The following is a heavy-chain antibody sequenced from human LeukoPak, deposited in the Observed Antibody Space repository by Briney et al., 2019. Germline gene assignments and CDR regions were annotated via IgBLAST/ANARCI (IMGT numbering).Heavy chain of an antibody. Sequence: GGSLRLSCAASGFTFSNAWMSWVRQAPGKGLEWVGRIKSKTDGGTTDYAAPVKGRFTISRDDSKNTLYLQMNSLKTEDTAVYYCTTLTGIAPRPIDYWGQGTLVTVSS. V-gene: IGHV3-15*01. CDR2: IKSKTDGGTT. D-gene: IGHD6-13*01. J-gene: IGHJ4*02. CDR3: TTLTGIAPRPIDY. CDR1: GFTFSNAW.